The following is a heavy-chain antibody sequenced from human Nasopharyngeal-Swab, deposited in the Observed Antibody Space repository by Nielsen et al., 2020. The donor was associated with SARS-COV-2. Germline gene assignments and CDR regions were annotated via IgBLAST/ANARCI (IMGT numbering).Heavy chain of an antibody. V-gene: IGHV3-48*03. J-gene: IGHJ3*02. D-gene: IGHD2-21*02. CDR1: GFTFSSYE. Sequence: GESLKISCAASGFTFSSYEMNWVRQAPGKGLEWVSYISSSGSTIYYADSVKGRFTISRDNAKNSLYLQMNSLRAKDTAVYYCARGDHTVVVTAVGHDALDIWGQGTMVTVSS. CDR2: ISSSGSTI. CDR3: ARGDHTVVVTAVGHDALDI.